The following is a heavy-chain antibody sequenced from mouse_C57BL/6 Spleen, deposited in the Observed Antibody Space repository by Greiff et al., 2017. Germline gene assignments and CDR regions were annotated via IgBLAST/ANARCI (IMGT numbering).Heavy chain of an antibody. CDR2: IYPGDGDT. Sequence: QVQLQQSGPELVKPGASVKISCKASGYAFSSSWMNWVKQRPGKGLEWIGRIYPGDGDTNYNGKFKGKATLTADKSSSTAYMQLSSLTSEDSAVYVCASHYYGGRYYAMDYWGQGTSVTVSS. J-gene: IGHJ4*01. V-gene: IGHV1-82*01. D-gene: IGHD1-1*02. CDR3: ASHYYGGRYYAMDY. CDR1: GYAFSSSW.